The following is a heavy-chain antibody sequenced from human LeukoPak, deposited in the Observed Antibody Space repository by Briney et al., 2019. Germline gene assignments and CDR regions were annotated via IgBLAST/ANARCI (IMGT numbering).Heavy chain of an antibody. CDR2: IYTSGST. CDR1: GGSISSGSYY. J-gene: IGHJ5*02. CDR3: ARDRDSYGRDNWFDP. D-gene: IGHD5-18*01. V-gene: IGHV4-61*02. Sequence: PSETLSLTCTVSGGSISSGSYYWSWIRQPAGKGLEWIGRIYTSGSTNYNPSLKSRVTISVDTSKNQFSLKLSSVTAADTAVYYCARDRDSYGRDNWFDPWGQGTLVTVSS.